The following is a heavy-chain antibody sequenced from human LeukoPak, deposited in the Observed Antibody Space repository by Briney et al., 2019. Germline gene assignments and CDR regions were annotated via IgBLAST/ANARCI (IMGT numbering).Heavy chain of an antibody. Sequence: ASVKVSCKASGYTFTSYYMHWVRRAPGQGLEWMGIINPSGGSTSYAQKFQGRVTMTRDTSTSTVYMELNSLRPEDTAVYYCARDWYCSSSICYTDRNWFDPWGQGTLVTVSS. CDR2: INPSGGST. CDR3: ARDWYCSSSICYTDRNWFDP. CDR1: GYTFTSYY. J-gene: IGHJ5*02. V-gene: IGHV1-46*01. D-gene: IGHD2-2*02.